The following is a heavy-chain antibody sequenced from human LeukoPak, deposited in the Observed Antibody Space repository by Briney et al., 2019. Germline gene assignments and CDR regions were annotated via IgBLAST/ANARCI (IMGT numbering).Heavy chain of an antibody. D-gene: IGHD5-18*01. CDR2: IYYSGST. J-gene: IGHJ4*02. V-gene: IGHV4-59*04. CDR3: ARVGVSYGPPFDY. Sequence: SETLSLTCTVSGGSISSYYWSWIRQPPGKGLEWIGYIYYSGSTYYNPSLKSRVTISVDTSKNQFSLKLSSVTAADTAVYYCARVGVSYGPPFDYWGQGTLVTVSS. CDR1: GGSISSYY.